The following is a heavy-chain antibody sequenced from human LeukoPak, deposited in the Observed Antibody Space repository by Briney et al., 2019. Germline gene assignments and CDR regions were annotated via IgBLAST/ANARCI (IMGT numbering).Heavy chain of an antibody. D-gene: IGHD5-18*01. V-gene: IGHV4-4*07. J-gene: IGHJ6*02. CDR1: GNSISSYY. CDR2: IYTSGST. Sequence: PSETLSLTCTVSGNSISSYYWSWIRQPAGKGLEWIGRIYTSGSTNYNPSLKNRATMSVDTSKNPFSLNLSFVTAADTAFYYWARATPAMGYNYGNYYGMDVWGQGTTVTVSS. CDR3: ARATPAMGYNYGNYYGMDV.